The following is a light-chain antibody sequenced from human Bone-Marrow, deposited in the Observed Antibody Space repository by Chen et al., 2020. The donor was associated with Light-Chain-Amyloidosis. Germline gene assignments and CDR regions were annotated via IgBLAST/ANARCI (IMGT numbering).Light chain of an antibody. J-gene: IGLJ3*02. Sequence: SYVLTQPSSVSVAPGQTATIACGGNNIGYTSVHWYQQTPGQAPLLVVYDDSVRPSGIPERLSGSNSGNTATLTISRVEAGDEADYYCQVWDRSSDRPVFGGGTKLTVL. CDR2: DDS. CDR1: NIGYTS. CDR3: QVWDRSSDRPV. V-gene: IGLV3-21*02.